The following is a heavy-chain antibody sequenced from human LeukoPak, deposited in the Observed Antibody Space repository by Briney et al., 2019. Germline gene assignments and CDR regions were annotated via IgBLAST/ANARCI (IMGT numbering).Heavy chain of an antibody. D-gene: IGHD3-22*01. CDR2: ISWNSGTI. Sequence: PGRSLRLSCAASGFTFDDYGMHWVRQAPGKGLECVSGISWNSGTIGYADSVRGRFTISRDNAKNSLYLQMNSLRAEDTALYYCTRGYYFDSSGYYYDYWGQGTLVTVSP. CDR3: TRGYYFDSSGYYYDY. J-gene: IGHJ4*02. V-gene: IGHV3-9*01. CDR1: GFTFDDYG.